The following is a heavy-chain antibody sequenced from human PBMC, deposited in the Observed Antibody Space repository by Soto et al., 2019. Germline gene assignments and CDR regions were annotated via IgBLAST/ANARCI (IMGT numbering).Heavy chain of an antibody. D-gene: IGHD3-22*01. CDR1: GYIFTDYY. CDR3: ARVPSPRLLYYYDSSGLFDY. J-gene: IGHJ4*02. CDR2: INPSGGST. V-gene: IGHV1-46*01. Sequence: ASVKVSCKASGYIFTDYYMHWVRQAPGQGLEWMGIINPSGGSTSYAQKFQGRVTMTRDTSTSTVYMELSSLRSEDTAVYYCARVPSPRLLYYYDSSGLFDYWGQGTLVTVSS.